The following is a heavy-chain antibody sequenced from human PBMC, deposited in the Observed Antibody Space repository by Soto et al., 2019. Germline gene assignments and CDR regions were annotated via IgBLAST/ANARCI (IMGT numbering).Heavy chain of an antibody. CDR3: ARHHGSPGSYFGLDV. J-gene: IGHJ6*02. CDR2: IYPGDSDT. V-gene: IGHV5-51*01. D-gene: IGHD6-13*01. Sequence: GESLKISCKGSGYIFTIYWINWVRQMPGKGLEWMGIIYPGDSDTRYSPSFQGQVTISADKSIDTAYLQWRSLKASDTAVYYCARHHGSPGSYFGLDVWGQGTTVTVSS. CDR1: GYIFTIYW.